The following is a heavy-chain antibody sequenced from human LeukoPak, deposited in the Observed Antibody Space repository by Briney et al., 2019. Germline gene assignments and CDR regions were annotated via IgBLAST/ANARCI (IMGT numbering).Heavy chain of an antibody. Sequence: GGSLRLSCAASGFTFNDYYMSWIRQAPGKGLEWVSYISSSGSTIYYADSVKGRFTISRDNAKNSLYLQMNSLRAEDTAVYYCARRSVIAAAGTSSFSGMDVWGQGTTVTVSS. CDR3: ARRSVIAAAGTSSFSGMDV. V-gene: IGHV3-11*01. CDR2: ISSSGSTI. D-gene: IGHD6-13*01. CDR1: GFTFNDYY. J-gene: IGHJ6*02.